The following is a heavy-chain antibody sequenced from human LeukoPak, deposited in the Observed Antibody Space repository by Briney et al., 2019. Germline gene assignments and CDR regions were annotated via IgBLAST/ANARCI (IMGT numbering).Heavy chain of an antibody. D-gene: IGHD2-8*02. CDR1: GGSISSYY. CDR3: AGHHPRNTVDF. Sequence: SETLSLICTVSGGSISSYYWSWIRQPPGKGLEWIAYISDIGSINYNPSLKSRVTISLDTSKNQFSLKLSSVTAADTAVYYCAGHHPRNTVDFWGQGTLVTVSS. CDR2: ISDIGSI. J-gene: IGHJ4*02. V-gene: IGHV4-59*08.